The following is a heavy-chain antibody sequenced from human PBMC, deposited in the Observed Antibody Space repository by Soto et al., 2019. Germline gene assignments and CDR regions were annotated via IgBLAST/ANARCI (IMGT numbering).Heavy chain of an antibody. CDR3: ARAELDSPYYFDY. CDR1: GFTFSSYG. J-gene: IGHJ4*02. V-gene: IGHV3-33*01. Sequence: QVQLVESGGGVVQPGRSLRLSCAASGFTFSSYGMHWVRQAPGKGLEWVAVIWYDGSNKYYADSVKGRFTISRDNSKNTLYLQMNSLRAEDTAVYYCARAELDSPYYFDYWGQGTLVTVSS. CDR2: IWYDGSNK. D-gene: IGHD1-1*01.